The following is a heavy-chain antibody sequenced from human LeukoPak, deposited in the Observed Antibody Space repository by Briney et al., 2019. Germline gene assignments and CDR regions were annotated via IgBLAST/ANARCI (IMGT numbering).Heavy chain of an antibody. V-gene: IGHV3-30-3*01. CDR2: ISYDGSNK. CDR3: ARELRYLRTVTIDY. Sequence: PGRSLRLSCAASGFTFSSYAMHWVRQAPGKGLEWVAVISYDGSNKYYADSVKGRFTISRDNSKNTLYLQMNSLRAEDTAVYYCARELRYLRTVTIDYWGQGTLVTVSS. D-gene: IGHD4-17*01. J-gene: IGHJ4*02. CDR1: GFTFSSYA.